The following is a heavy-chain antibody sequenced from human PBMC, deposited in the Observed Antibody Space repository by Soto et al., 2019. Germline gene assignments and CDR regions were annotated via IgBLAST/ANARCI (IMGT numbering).Heavy chain of an antibody. D-gene: IGHD7-27*01. CDR2: IGGTDGDSDGVP. V-gene: IGHV3-23*01. Sequence: VQLLESGGDLVQPGGSLRLSWVASGFILNNYAMSWVRQAPGKGLEWVSTIGGTDGDSDGVPWYEDSVKGRFTISRDRAASPLSLHMDNLRGANSAIYYCVKRGRNWGAFDFWCPGTTVVVSS. CDR1: GFILNNYA. J-gene: IGHJ3*01. CDR3: VKRGRNWGAFDF.